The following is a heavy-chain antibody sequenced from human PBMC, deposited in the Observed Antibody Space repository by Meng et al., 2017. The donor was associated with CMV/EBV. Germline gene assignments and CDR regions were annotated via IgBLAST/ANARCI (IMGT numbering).Heavy chain of an antibody. D-gene: IGHD2-8*02. J-gene: IGHJ5*02. CDR3: AKELGRGSGGFSWFDP. CDR2: ISGGGGST. CDR1: GFTFSSYA. V-gene: IGHV3-23*01. Sequence: GESLKISCAASGFTFSSYATSWVRQAPGKGLEWVSAISGGGGSTYYADSVKGRFTISRDNSKNTLYLQMNSLRAEDTAVYYCAKELGRGSGGFSWFDPWGQGTLVTVSS.